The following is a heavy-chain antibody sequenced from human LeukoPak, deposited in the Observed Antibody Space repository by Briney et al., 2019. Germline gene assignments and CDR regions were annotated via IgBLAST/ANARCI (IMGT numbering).Heavy chain of an antibody. D-gene: IGHD2-15*01. CDR3: APLGYCSGGSCSLDY. J-gene: IGHJ4*02. CDR1: GFTFSSHG. Sequence: PGGSLRLSCAASGFTFSSHGMDWVRQAPGKGLEWVSYISSGSGTIYYADSVKGRFTVSRDNAKNSLYLQMNSLRDEDTAVYYCAPLGYCSGGSCSLDYWGQGTLVTVSS. V-gene: IGHV3-48*02. CDR2: ISSGSGTI.